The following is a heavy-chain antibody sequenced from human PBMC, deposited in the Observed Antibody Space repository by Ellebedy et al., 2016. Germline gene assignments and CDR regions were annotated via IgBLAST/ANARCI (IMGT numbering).Heavy chain of an antibody. J-gene: IGHJ4*02. V-gene: IGHV1-8*01. CDR3: AREASIAARRVLGVMEY. Sequence: ASVKVSXXASGYTFTSYDINWVRQATGQGLEWMGWMNPNSGNTGYAQKFQGRVTMTRNTSISTAYMELSSLRSEDTAVYYCAREASIAARRVLGVMEYWGQGTLVTVSS. CDR2: MNPNSGNT. CDR1: GYTFTSYD. D-gene: IGHD6-6*01.